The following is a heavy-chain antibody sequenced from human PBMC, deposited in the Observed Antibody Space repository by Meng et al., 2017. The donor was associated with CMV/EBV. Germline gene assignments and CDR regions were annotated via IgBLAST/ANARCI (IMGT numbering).Heavy chain of an antibody. Sequence: SVTVSCQASVYTFTSYDLNWVRQATGQGLDWMGWMNPNSGNTGYAQKFQGRVTLTRNTSISTAYPELSSLRSEDTAVYYCARGLERGPYCSSTSCYENWFDPWGQGTLVTVSS. D-gene: IGHD2-2*01. V-gene: IGHV1-8*03. CDR1: VYTFTSYD. CDR2: MNPNSGNT. CDR3: ARGLERGPYCSSTSCYENWFDP. J-gene: IGHJ5*02.